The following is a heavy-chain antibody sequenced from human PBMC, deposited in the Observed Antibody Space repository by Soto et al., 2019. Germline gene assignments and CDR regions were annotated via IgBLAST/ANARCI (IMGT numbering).Heavy chain of an antibody. CDR2: IFWNDDK. D-gene: IGHD3-10*01. CDR1: GFSLSTNGVG. CDR3: AHIPGGPQDNDY. J-gene: IGHJ4*02. Sequence: SGPTLVNPTQTLTLTCTFSGFSLSTNGVGVGWIRQPPGKALEWLALIFWNDDKRYSPSLKSRLTITKNTAKNQVVLTMTNMDPVDTATYFCAHIPGGPQDNDYWGQGTLVTVSS. V-gene: IGHV2-5*01.